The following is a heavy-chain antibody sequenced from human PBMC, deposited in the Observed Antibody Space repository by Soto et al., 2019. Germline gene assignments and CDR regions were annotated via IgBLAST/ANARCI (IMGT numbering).Heavy chain of an antibody. D-gene: IGHD5-18*01. CDR2: IYPDDSET. Sequence: GESLKISCKGSGYSFTNYWIGWVRQMPGKDLEWIGIIYPDDSETRYSPSFQGQVTISADKSINTAYLQWRSLKASDTAMYYCARPRGGYSYGAYYYYGMDVWGQGTTVTVSS. CDR1: GYSFTNYW. CDR3: ARPRGGYSYGAYYYYGMDV. V-gene: IGHV5-51*01. J-gene: IGHJ6*02.